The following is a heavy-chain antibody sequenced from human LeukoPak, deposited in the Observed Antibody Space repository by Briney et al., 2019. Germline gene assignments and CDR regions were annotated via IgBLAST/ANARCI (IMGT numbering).Heavy chain of an antibody. J-gene: IGHJ4*02. Sequence: GGSLRLSCVASGFTLSSYSMNWVRQAPGKGLEWVSYISSGGGTIYYADSVKGRFTISRDSAKNSLYLRMDSLRAEDTAVYHCAREGTMITTFDYWGQGTLVTVSS. CDR2: ISSGGGTI. V-gene: IGHV3-48*01. CDR3: AREGTMITTFDY. D-gene: IGHD3-22*01. CDR1: GFTLSSYS.